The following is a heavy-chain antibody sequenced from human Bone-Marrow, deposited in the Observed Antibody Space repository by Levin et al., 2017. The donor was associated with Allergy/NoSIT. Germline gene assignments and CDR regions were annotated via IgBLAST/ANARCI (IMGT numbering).Heavy chain of an antibody. D-gene: IGHD6-19*01. Sequence: PGGSLRLSCEASGFTFSSYAMHWVRQAPGKGLEWVAVISYDESNIYYADSVKGRFTISRDNSKNTVYLQMNSLRPEDAAVYYCAKDWGSSAWNKYWYFDLWGRGTLVTVSS. CDR2: ISYDESNI. CDR3: AKDWGSSAWNKYWYFDL. J-gene: IGHJ2*01. V-gene: IGHV3-30-3*01. CDR1: GFTFSSYA.